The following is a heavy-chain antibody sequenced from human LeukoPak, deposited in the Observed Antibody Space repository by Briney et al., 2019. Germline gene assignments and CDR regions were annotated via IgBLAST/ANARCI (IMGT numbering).Heavy chain of an antibody. D-gene: IGHD3-22*01. CDR2: FDPEDGEI. V-gene: IGHV1-24*01. CDR3: ATEYYYDSSYY. CDR1: GYTLTELS. Sequence: GASVKVSCKVSGYTLTELSMHWVRQAPGKGLEWMGGFDPEDGEIIYAQKFQGRVTITEDTSTDTAYMELSSLRSEDTAVYYCATEYYYDSSYYWGQGTLVTVSS. J-gene: IGHJ4*02.